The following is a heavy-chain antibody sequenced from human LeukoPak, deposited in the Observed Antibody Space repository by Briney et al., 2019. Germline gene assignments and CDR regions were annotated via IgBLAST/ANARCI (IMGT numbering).Heavy chain of an antibody. Sequence: SVKVSCKASGGTFSSYAISWVRQAPGQGLEWMGRIIPILGIASYAQKFQGRVTITADKSTSTAYMELSSLRSEDTAVYYCARDRPYSSSRYYYYGMDVWGQGTTVTVSS. CDR1: GGTFSSYA. CDR2: IIPILGIA. D-gene: IGHD6-13*01. V-gene: IGHV1-69*04. J-gene: IGHJ6*02. CDR3: ARDRPYSSSRYYYYGMDV.